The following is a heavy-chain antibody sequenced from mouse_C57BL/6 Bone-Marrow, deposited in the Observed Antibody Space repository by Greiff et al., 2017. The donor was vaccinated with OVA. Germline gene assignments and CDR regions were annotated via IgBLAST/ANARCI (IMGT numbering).Heavy chain of an antibody. Sequence: EVQLVESEGGLVQPGSSMKLSCTASGFTFSDYYMAWVRQVPEKGLEWVANINYDGSSTYYLDSLKSRFIISRDNAKNILYLQISSLTSEYSATFEWERAVLYGSSYWYFDVGGKGTTGTGSS. CDR3: ERAVLYGSSYWYFDV. CDR2: INYDGSST. CDR1: GFTFSDYY. J-gene: IGHJ1*03. D-gene: IGHD1-1*01. V-gene: IGHV5-16*01.